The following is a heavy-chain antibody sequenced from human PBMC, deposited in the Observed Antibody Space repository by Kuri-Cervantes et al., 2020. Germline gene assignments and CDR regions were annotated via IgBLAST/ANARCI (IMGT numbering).Heavy chain of an antibody. D-gene: IGHD6-19*01. CDR2: IYTSGHT. CDR3: ARETVAGTHSWLDP. CDR1: GGSISSYY. V-gene: IGHV4-4*07. J-gene: IGHJ5*02. Sequence: SETLSLTCTVSGGSISSYYWSWIRQPAGKGLEWIGRIYTSGHTNYNPSLQSRVTTSIDKSKSQFSLKLTSVTAADTAVYYCARETVAGTHSWLDPWGQGTLVTVSS.